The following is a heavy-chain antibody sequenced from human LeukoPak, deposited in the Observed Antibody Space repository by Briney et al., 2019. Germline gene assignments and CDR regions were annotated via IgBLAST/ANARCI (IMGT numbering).Heavy chain of an antibody. CDR1: GYTFTSYG. Sequence: ASVKVSCKASGYTFTSYGIRWVRQAPRQGREWMGWISAYNGNKTYAQQVQGSVTMTNDTSTSTDYMELRSMRSDDTAVYYCARRSGLNYYYYYMDVWGKGTTVTTSS. CDR3: ARRSGLNYYYYYMDV. V-gene: IGHV1-18*01. CDR2: ISAYNGNK. J-gene: IGHJ6*03. D-gene: IGHD3-3*01.